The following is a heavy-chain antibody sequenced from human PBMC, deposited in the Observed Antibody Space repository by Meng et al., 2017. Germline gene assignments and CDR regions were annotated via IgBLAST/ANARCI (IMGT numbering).Heavy chain of an antibody. V-gene: IGHV1-69*06. CDR2: IIPIFGTA. J-gene: IGHJ4*02. D-gene: IGHD1-1*01. Sequence: LLQSGAEVKKPGASVKVSCKAPGGTFSSYAISWVRQAPGQGLEWMGGIIPIFGTANYAQKFQGRVTITADKSTSTAYMELSSLRSEDTAVYYCARVDRNDDADFDYWGQGTLVTVSS. CDR3: ARVDRNDDADFDY. CDR1: GGTFSSYA.